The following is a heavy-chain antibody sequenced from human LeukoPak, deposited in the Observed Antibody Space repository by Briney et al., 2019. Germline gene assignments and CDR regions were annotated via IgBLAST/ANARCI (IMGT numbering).Heavy chain of an antibody. Sequence: GGSLRLSCAASGFTFSSYAMSWVRQAPGKGLEWVSSTSGSGGSTYYADSVRGRFTISRDSSNNRLYLKMNTLRAEDTAVYYCAKDTIYYYGSGSPSYFDNWGQGTLVIVSS. CDR3: AKDTIYYYGSGSPSYFDN. D-gene: IGHD3-10*01. CDR2: TSGSGGST. CDR1: GFTFSSYA. V-gene: IGHV3-23*01. J-gene: IGHJ4*02.